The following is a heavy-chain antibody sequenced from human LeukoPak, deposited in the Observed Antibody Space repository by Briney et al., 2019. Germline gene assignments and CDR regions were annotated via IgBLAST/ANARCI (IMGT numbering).Heavy chain of an antibody. Sequence: SETLSLTCTVSGGSIINISYYWGWIRQPPGKGLEWIGSIYYSGSTYYNPSLKSRVTISVDTFKNQFSLKLSSVTAADTAVFYCARHTSSYYYYMDVWGKGTTVTVSS. CDR3: ARHTSSYYYYMDV. D-gene: IGHD6-6*01. V-gene: IGHV4-39*01. CDR2: IYYSGST. CDR1: GGSIINISYY. J-gene: IGHJ6*03.